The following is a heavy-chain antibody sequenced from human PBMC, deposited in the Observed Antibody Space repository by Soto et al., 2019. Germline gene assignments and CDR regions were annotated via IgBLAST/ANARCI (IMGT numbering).Heavy chain of an antibody. CDR1: GFTVSTNY. V-gene: IGHV3-53*01. Sequence: VQLVESGGGLIQPGGSLRLSCAASGFTVSTNYMSWVRQAPGKGLEWVSVIYSGGTAYFADSVKGRFTISRDNSKNTVYLQMSSLRAEDTAVYFCARAASYYGLDVWGQGTTVNGSS. J-gene: IGHJ6*02. CDR3: ARAASYYGLDV. CDR2: IYSGGTA.